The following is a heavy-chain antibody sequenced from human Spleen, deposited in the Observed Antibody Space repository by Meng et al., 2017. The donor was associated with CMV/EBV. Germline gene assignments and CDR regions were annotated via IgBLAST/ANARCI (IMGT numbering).Heavy chain of an antibody. CDR3: ARGFPTSSSLVSFRWLDP. D-gene: IGHD3-22*01. J-gene: IGHJ5*02. Sequence: TFSSYASSWVRQAPGQGLEWMGGIIPDLGIAKYAQNFQGRIAIIADKSTSTTHMELSSLRSDDTAVYYCARGFPTSSSLVSFRWLDPWGPGTLVTVSS. CDR1: TFSSYA. CDR2: IIPDLGIA. V-gene: IGHV1-69*10.